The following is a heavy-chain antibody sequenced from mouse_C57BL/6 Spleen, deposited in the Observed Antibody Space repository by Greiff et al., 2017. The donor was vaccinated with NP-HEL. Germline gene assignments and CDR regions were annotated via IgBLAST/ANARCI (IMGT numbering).Heavy chain of an antibody. CDR1: GYTFTSYW. CDR2: IDPNSGGT. Sequence: QVQLQQPGAELVKPGASVKLSCKASGYTFTSYWMHWVKQRPGRGLEWIGRIDPNSGGTKYNEKFKSKATLTVDKPSSPAYMQLSSLTSEDSAVYYCARGGSNYVYYAMDYWGQGTSVTVSS. D-gene: IGHD2-5*01. CDR3: ARGGSNYVYYAMDY. J-gene: IGHJ4*01. V-gene: IGHV1-72*01.